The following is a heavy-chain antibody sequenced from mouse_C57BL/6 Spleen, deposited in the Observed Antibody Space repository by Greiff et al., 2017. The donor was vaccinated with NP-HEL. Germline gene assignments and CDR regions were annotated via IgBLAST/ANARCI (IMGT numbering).Heavy chain of an antibody. CDR1: GYTFTSYW. CDR3: TRFYYDSYDGAMDY. J-gene: IGHJ4*01. Sequence: EVQLQESGTVLARPGASVKMSCKTSGYTFTSYWMHWVKQRPGQGLEWIGAIYPGNSDTSYNQKFKGKAKLTAVTSASTAYMELSSLTNEDSAVYYCTRFYYDSYDGAMDYWGQGTSVTVSS. V-gene: IGHV1-5*01. D-gene: IGHD2-4*01. CDR2: IYPGNSDT.